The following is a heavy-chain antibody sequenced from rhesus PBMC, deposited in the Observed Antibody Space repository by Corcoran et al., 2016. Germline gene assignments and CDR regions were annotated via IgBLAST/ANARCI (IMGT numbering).Heavy chain of an antibody. D-gene: IGHD1-1*01. CDR2: IYGSSGST. CDR1: GYSISSGYD. CDR3: ARGLSWNYRLDY. J-gene: IGHJ4*01. V-gene: IGHV4-76*01. Sequence: QVQLQESGPGVVKPSETLSLTCAVSGYSISSGYDWSWIRKPPGKGLEWIGYIYGSSGSTNYNPSLKYRVTISKDTSKNQFSLKLSSVTAADTAVYYCARGLSWNYRLDYWGQGVLVTVSS.